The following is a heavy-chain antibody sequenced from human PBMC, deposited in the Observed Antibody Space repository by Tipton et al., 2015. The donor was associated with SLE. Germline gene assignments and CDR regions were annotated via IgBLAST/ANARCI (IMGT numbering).Heavy chain of an antibody. D-gene: IGHD6-13*01. Sequence: GLVKPSETLSLTCTVSGGSISSSSYYWGWIRQAPGKGLEWVSYISSSSSTIYYADSVKGRFTISRDNAKNSLYLQMNSLRAEDAAVYSCARHSSSLQGFAPWGQGSLVPVSS. J-gene: IGHJ5*02. CDR3: ARHSSSLQGFAP. V-gene: IGHV3-11*04. CDR1: GGSISSSS. CDR2: ISSSSSTI.